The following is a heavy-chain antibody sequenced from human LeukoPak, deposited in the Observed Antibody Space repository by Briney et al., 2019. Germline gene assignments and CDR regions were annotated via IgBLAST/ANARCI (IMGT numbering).Heavy chain of an antibody. CDR3: ATNHGRRDYGIYYYYYMDV. D-gene: IGHD4-17*01. J-gene: IGHJ6*03. Sequence: GGSLRLSCAASGFTFSSYSMNWVRQAPGKGLEWVSYISSSSSTIYYADSVKGRFTISRDNAKNSLYLQMNSLRAEDTAVYYCATNHGRRDYGIYYYYYMDVWGKGTTVTVSS. CDR2: ISSSSSTI. CDR1: GFTFSSYS. V-gene: IGHV3-48*01.